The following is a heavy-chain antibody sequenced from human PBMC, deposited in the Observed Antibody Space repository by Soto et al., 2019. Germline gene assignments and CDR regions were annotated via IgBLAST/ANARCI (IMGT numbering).Heavy chain of an antibody. CDR3: GSRGGGVIHYYGMDV. Sequence: QVQLVQSGAEVKKPGSSVKVSCKASGGTFSSYAISWVRQAPGQGLEWMGGIIPIFGTANYAQKFQGRVTITADESTSTADVEVRSLGAEETAVYDGGSRGGGVIHYYGMDVWGQGTTVTVSS. J-gene: IGHJ6*02. CDR2: IIPIFGTA. V-gene: IGHV1-69*01. CDR1: GGTFSSYA. D-gene: IGHD3-16*01.